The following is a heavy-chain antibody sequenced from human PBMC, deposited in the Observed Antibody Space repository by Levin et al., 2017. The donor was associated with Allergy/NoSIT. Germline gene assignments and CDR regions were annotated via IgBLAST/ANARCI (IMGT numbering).Heavy chain of an antibody. V-gene: IGHV3-48*04. Sequence: GESLKISCAASGFTLRSYSMNWVRQAPGKGLEWISYISSSGSARYYADSVQGRFSVSRDNAKNLLYLQMNSLRGEDTAVYYCARDRGNDYGCFDSWGQGTPVTVSS. CDR3: ARDRGNDYGCFDS. CDR2: ISSSGSAR. D-gene: IGHD5-12*01. J-gene: IGHJ4*02. CDR1: GFTLRSYS.